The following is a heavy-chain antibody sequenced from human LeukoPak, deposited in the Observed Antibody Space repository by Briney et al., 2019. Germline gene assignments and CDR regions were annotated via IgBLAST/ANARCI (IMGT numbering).Heavy chain of an antibody. D-gene: IGHD2-15*01. CDR1: GGTFNDYS. CDR2: IIPILNVP. Sequence: SVKVSCKASGGTFNDYSFSWVRQAPGQGLEWMGRIIPILNVPNYAQKFEGRVTITADKSTNTAYMELSSLKSEDTAVYFCARDRPRARYFDYWGQGTLVTVSS. CDR3: ARDRPRARYFDY. J-gene: IGHJ4*02. V-gene: IGHV1-69*04.